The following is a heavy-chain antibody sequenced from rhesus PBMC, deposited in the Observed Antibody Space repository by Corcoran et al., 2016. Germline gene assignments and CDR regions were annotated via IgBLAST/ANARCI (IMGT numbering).Heavy chain of an antibody. V-gene: IGHV4S19*01. CDR3: ARGIVGANFFDY. D-gene: IGHD1-44*02. CDR2: IGGSTGST. J-gene: IGHJ4*01. Sequence: QVQLQESGPGLVKPSETLSLTCGVSGGSISSSNWWSWIRQPPGKGLEWIGNIGGSTGSTYYHPSLKSRVTISKDTSKNQFSLKLSSVTAADTAVYYCARGIVGANFFDYWGQGVLVTVSS. CDR1: GGSISSSNW.